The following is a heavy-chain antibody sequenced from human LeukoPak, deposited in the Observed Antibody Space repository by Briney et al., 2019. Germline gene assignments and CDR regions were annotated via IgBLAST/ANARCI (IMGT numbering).Heavy chain of an antibody. CDR2: IYYSGST. CDR1: GGSISSSSYY. CDR3: ARDRRSGSSRLALD. J-gene: IGHJ4*02. Sequence: SETLSLTCTVSGGSISSSSYYWGWIRQPPGKGLEWIGSIYYSGSTYYNPSLKSRVTISVDTSKNQFSLKLSSVTAADTAVYYCARDRRSGSSRLALDWGQGTLGTVSS. V-gene: IGHV4-39*07. D-gene: IGHD1-26*01.